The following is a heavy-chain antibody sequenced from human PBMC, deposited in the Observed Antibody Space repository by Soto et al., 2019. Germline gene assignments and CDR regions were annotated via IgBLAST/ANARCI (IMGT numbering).Heavy chain of an antibody. J-gene: IGHJ4*02. CDR1: SGSISSSNW. V-gene: IGHV4-4*02. D-gene: IGHD6-19*01. CDR3: ARESRSSGSYYFDY. Sequence: SETLSLTCAVSSGSISSSNWWSWVRQPPGKGLEWIGEIYHSGSTNYNPSLKSRVTISVDKSKNQFSLKLSSVTAADTAVYYCARESRSSGSYYFDYWGQGTLVTVSS. CDR2: IYHSGST.